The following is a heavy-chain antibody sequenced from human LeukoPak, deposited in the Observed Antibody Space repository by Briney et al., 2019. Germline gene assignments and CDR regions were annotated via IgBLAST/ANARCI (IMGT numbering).Heavy chain of an antibody. CDR3: ARLPTGYPNWFDP. V-gene: IGHV4-61*01. J-gene: IGHJ5*02. D-gene: IGHD3-9*01. CDR2: IYYSGST. CDR1: GGSVSSGSYY. Sequence: ASETLSLTCTVSGGSVSSGSYYWSWIRQPPGKGLEWIGYIYYSGSTNYNPSLKSRVTISVGTSKNQFFLKLSSVTAADTAVYYCARLPTGYPNWFDPWGQGSLVTVSS.